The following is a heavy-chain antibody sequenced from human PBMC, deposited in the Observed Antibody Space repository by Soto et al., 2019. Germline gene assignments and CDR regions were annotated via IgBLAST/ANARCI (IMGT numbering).Heavy chain of an antibody. CDR3: VKDLGIQIWTFDY. CDR2: ISWNSDSI. D-gene: IGHD5-18*01. J-gene: IGHJ4*02. V-gene: IGHV3-9*01. Sequence: EVQLVESGGGLVQPGRSLRLSCAASGFTFNDYAMHWVRQAPGKGLEWVSSISWNSDSIDYADSVKGRFTISRDNAKKSLYLQMNSLRAEDTALYYCVKDLGIQIWTFDYWGQGTLVTVSS. CDR1: GFTFNDYA.